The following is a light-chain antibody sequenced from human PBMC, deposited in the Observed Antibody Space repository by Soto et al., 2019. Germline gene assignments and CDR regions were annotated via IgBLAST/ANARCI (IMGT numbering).Light chain of an antibody. J-gene: IGKJ4*01. CDR2: GES. CDR1: QGIKSY. Sequence: DIETTQSPSSLSASVGHTVTITCRASQGIKSYLNWYQQKPGKAPKLLIYGESSLQSGVPSRFSVSGSGTDFPLTISILQPEDEATDYCQQSYSTPPLTFGGGTKVEIK. CDR3: QQSYSTPPLT. V-gene: IGKV1-39*01.